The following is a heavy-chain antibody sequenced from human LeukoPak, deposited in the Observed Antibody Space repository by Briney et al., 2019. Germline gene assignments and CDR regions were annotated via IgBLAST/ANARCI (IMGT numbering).Heavy chain of an antibody. CDR1: GGTFSSYA. D-gene: IGHD2-15*01. J-gene: IGHJ3*02. Sequence: GASVKVSCKASGGTFSSYAISWVRQAPGQGLEWMGGIIPIFGTANYAQKFQGRVTITTDESTSTAYMELSSLRSEDTAVYYCARDRGDCSGGSCYWDYDAFDIWGQGTMVTVSS. CDR2: IIPIFGTA. CDR3: ARDRGDCSGGSCYWDYDAFDI. V-gene: IGHV1-69*05.